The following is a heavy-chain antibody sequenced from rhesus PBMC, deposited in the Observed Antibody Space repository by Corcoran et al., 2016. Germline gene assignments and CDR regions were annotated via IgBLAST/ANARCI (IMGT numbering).Heavy chain of an antibody. CDR1: GGSISSNY. J-gene: IGHJ4*01. CDR2: ISGSGGST. CDR3: ARTVVVAAFDY. D-gene: IGHD2-21*01. Sequence: QLQLQESGPGLVKPSATLSLPCAVSGGSISSNYWSWIRQPPGKGLDWNGRISGSGGSTDYNPSLKSRVTISTDTSKNQFSLKLSSVTAADTAVYYCARTVVVAAFDYWGQGVLVTVSS. V-gene: IGHV4-173*01.